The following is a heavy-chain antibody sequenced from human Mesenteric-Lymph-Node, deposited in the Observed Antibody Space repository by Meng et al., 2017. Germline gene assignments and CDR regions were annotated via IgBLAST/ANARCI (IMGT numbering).Heavy chain of an antibody. V-gene: IGHV3-9*01. Sequence: GGSLRLSCAASGFTLDDYAMHWVRQAPGKGLEWVSGISWNSGSIGYADSVKGRFTISRDNAKNSLYLQMNSLRAEDTAAYYWARGGSIAVAGRGSDWFDPWGQGTLVTVSS. J-gene: IGHJ5*02. CDR3: ARGGSIAVAGRGSDWFDP. D-gene: IGHD6-19*01. CDR1: GFTLDDYA. CDR2: ISWNSGSI.